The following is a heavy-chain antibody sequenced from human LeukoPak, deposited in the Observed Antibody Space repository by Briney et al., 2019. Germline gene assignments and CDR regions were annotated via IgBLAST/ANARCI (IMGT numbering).Heavy chain of an antibody. CDR2: INHSGST. D-gene: IGHD7-27*01. CDR3: ARGNWASFDY. CDR1: GGSISSGDYY. J-gene: IGHJ4*02. V-gene: IGHV4-30-4*01. Sequence: PSQTLSLTCTVSGGSISSGDYYWSWIRQPPGKGLEWIGEINHSGSTNYNPSLKSRVTISVDTSKNQFSLKLSSVTAADTAVYYCARGNWASFDYWGQGTLVTVSS.